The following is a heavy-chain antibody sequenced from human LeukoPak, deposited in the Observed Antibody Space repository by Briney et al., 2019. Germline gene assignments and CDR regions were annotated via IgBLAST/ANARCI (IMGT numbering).Heavy chain of an antibody. Sequence: ASVKVSCKASGYTFTGYYMHWVRQAPGQGLEWMGWINPNSGGTNYAQKFQGRVTMTRDTSISTAYMELSRLRSDDTAVYYCARGSRGYCDGDSCYLFDYWGQGILVTVSS. D-gene: IGHD2-15*01. CDR3: ARGSRGYCDGDSCYLFDY. CDR1: GYTFTGYY. V-gene: IGHV1-2*02. J-gene: IGHJ4*02. CDR2: INPNSGGT.